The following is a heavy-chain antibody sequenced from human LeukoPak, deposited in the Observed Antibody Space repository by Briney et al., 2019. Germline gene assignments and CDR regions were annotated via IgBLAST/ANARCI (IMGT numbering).Heavy chain of an antibody. D-gene: IGHD3-3*01. CDR2: VSRSSSLI. CDR3: ARVPDAYDFFHDY. V-gene: IGHV3-21*01. J-gene: IGHJ4*02. Sequence: GGSLRLSCAASGFTLSSYSMNWVRRAPGKGLEWVSSVSRSSSLIFYADSVQGRFSISRDDAKDSLFLQMNSLRAEDTAVYYCARVPDAYDFFHDYWGQGTLVTVSS. CDR1: GFTLSSYS.